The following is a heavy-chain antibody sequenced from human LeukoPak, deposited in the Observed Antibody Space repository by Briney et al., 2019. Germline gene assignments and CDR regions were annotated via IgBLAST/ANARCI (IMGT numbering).Heavy chain of an antibody. D-gene: IGHD3-10*01. CDR2: IIPILGIA. Sequence: GASVKVSCKASGGTFSSYTISWVRQAPGQGLEWMGRIIPILGIANYAQKSQGRVTITADKSTSTAYMELSSLRSEDTAVYYCAREGKGYYGSSGDAFDIWGQGTMVTVSS. J-gene: IGHJ3*02. CDR3: AREGKGYYGSSGDAFDI. CDR1: GGTFSSYT. V-gene: IGHV1-69*04.